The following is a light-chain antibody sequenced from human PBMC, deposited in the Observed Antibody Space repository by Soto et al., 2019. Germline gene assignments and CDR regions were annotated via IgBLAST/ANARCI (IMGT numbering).Light chain of an antibody. CDR3: QTWGTGPHVV. CDR1: SGHSSYA. CDR2: LNSDGSH. Sequence: QPVLTQSPSASASLGASVKLTCTLSSGHSSYAIAWHQQQPEKGPRYLMKLNSDGSHSKGDGIPDRFSGSSSGAERYLTISSLQSEDEAGYYCQTWGTGPHVVFGGGTQLTVL. V-gene: IGLV4-69*01. J-gene: IGLJ2*01.